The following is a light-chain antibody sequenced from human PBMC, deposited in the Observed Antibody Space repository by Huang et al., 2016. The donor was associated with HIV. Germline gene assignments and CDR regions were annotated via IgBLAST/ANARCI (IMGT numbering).Light chain of an antibody. J-gene: IGKJ4*01. Sequence: EIVMTQSPATLSVSPGERATLSCRASQSVSNYLAWYQQKPGQAPRLLIDYASTGATGIPARFSGSGSGTEFTLTISSLQSEYSAVYYCQQYNDWPLTFGGGTKVEIK. V-gene: IGKV3-15*01. CDR3: QQYNDWPLT. CDR1: QSVSNY. CDR2: YAS.